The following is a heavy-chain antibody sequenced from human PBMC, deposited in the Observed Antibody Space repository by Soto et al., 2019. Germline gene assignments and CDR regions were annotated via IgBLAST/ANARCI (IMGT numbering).Heavy chain of an antibody. CDR3: AKGPYSGSYSFDS. V-gene: IGHV3-30*18. Sequence: QVQLVESGGGVVQPGRSLRLSCAASGFTFSSYGMHWVRQAPGKGLEWVAIISYDGSNKYYADSVKGRFTISRDNSKNTLYLQMNSLRAEDTAVYYCAKGPYSGSYSFDSWGQGTLVTVSS. J-gene: IGHJ4*02. CDR2: ISYDGSNK. D-gene: IGHD1-26*01. CDR1: GFTFSSYG.